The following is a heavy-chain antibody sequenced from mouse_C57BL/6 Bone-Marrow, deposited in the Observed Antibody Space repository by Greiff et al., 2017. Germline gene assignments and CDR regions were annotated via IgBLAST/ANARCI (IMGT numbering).Heavy chain of an antibody. V-gene: IGHV1-82*01. D-gene: IGHD2-4*01. CDR1: GYAFSSSW. Sequence: VQLQQSGPELVKPGASVKISCKASGYAFSSSWMNWVKQRPGKGLEWIGRIYPGDGDTNYNGKFKGKAPLTSDKSSRTAYMQLSSLTSEDSAVCFCASWDDYDPFYAMDYWGQGTSVTVSS. CDR2: IYPGDGDT. J-gene: IGHJ4*01. CDR3: ASWDDYDPFYAMDY.